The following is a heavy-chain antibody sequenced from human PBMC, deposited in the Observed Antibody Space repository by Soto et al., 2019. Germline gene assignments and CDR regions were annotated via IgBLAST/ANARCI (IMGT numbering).Heavy chain of an antibody. CDR1: GFTFTSYA. CDR2: ISAISGST. J-gene: IGHJ4*02. Sequence: GGSLRLSCAVSGFTFTSYAMNWVRQAQGKGLEWVSVISAISGSTYYSDSVKGRFTISRDNSKNTLYLQMNSLRAEDKAVYYCAKDPGFYNWNDWFDYWGQGTLVTVSS. D-gene: IGHD1-1*01. CDR3: AKDPGFYNWNDWFDY. V-gene: IGHV3-23*01.